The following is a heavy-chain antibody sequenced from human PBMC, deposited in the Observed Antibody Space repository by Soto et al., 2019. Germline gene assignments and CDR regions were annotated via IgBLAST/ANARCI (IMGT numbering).Heavy chain of an antibody. V-gene: IGHV3-21*01. Sequence: PGGSLRLSCAASGFTFSSYSMNWVRQAPGKGLEWVSSISSSSSYIYYADSVKGRFTISRDNAKNSLYLQMNSLRAEDTAVYYCARDNWNPDEDYYYYGMDVWGQGTTVTVSS. D-gene: IGHD1-20*01. CDR3: ARDNWNPDEDYYYYGMDV. J-gene: IGHJ6*02. CDR2: ISSSSSYI. CDR1: GFTFSSYS.